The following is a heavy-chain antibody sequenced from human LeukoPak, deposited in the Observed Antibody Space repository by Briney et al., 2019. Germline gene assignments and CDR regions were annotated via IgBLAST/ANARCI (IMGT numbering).Heavy chain of an antibody. Sequence: GGSLRLSCAASGFTFSNAWMSWVRQAPGKGLEWVGRIKSKTDGGTTDYAAPVKGRFTISRDDSKNTLYLQMNSLKTEDTAVYYCTTDPINLWSGYYFSDYWGQGTLVTVSS. CDR2: IKSKTDGGTT. V-gene: IGHV3-15*01. CDR1: GFTFSNAW. J-gene: IGHJ4*02. D-gene: IGHD3-3*01. CDR3: TTDPINLWSGYYFSDY.